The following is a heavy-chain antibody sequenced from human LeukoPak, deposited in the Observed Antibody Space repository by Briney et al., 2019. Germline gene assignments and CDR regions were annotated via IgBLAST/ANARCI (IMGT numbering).Heavy chain of an antibody. V-gene: IGHV3-30-3*01. CDR1: GFTFSTYA. J-gene: IGHJ4*02. CDR3: AGRDSGGYCFDY. D-gene: IGHD3-22*01. Sequence: GGSLRLSCAASGFTFSTYAMNWVRQAPGKGLEWVAVISYDGSNKYYADSVKGRFTISRDNSKSTLYLQMNSLRAEDTAVYYCAGRDSGGYCFDYWGQGTLVTVSS. CDR2: ISYDGSNK.